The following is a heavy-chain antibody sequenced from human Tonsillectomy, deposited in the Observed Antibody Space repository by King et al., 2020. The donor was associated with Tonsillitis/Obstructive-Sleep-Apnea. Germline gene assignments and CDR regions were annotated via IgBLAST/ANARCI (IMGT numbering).Heavy chain of an antibody. CDR1: GFTFSSYE. J-gene: IGHJ6*02. D-gene: IGHD3-16*01. V-gene: IGHV3-48*03. CDR3: AAGDGLYYGMDV. Sequence: VQLVESGGGLVQPGGSLRLSCAASGFTFSSYEMNWVRQAPGKGLEWVSYISSSGSTIYYADSVKGRFTISRDNAKNSLYLQMNSLRAEDTAVYYCAAGDGLYYGMDVWGQGTTVTVSS. CDR2: ISSSGSTI.